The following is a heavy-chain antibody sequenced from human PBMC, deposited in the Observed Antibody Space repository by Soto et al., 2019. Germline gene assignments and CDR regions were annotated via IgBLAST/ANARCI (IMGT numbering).Heavy chain of an antibody. Sequence: SETLSLTCTVSGGSISSYYWSWIRQPPGKGLEWIGYIYYSGSTNYNPSLKSRVTISVDTSKNQFSLKLSSVTAADTAVYYCARNQQYYDILTGYQEGAWFDPWGQGTLVTVSS. D-gene: IGHD3-9*01. CDR3: ARNQQYYDILTGYQEGAWFDP. V-gene: IGHV4-59*12. J-gene: IGHJ5*02. CDR2: IYYSGST. CDR1: GGSISSYY.